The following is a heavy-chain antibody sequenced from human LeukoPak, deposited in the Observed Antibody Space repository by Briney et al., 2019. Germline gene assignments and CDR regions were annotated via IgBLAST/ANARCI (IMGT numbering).Heavy chain of an antibody. CDR2: MNPNSGNT. V-gene: IGHV1-8*01. Sequence: GASVKVSCKASGYTFTNYDINWVRQATGQGLEWMGWMNPNSGNTGYAQKFQGRVTMTRNTSISTAYMELSSLRSEDTAVYYCARVLSQYNWNSYDYWGQGTLVTVSS. D-gene: IGHD1-1*01. CDR3: ARVLSQYNWNSYDY. CDR1: GYTFTNYD. J-gene: IGHJ4*02.